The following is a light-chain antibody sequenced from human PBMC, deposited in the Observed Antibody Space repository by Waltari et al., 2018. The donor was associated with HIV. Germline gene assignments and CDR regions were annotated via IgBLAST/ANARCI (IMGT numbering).Light chain of an antibody. Sequence: QSALTQPASVSGSPGQSITISCYLNDYEYVSWYQRHPGKAPKVIIYEVTNRPSGLSNRFSRSKSGNTATLTSSGLQPEDEADDFCTSYISGTTPVFGRGTRVTVL. CDR3: TSYISGTTPV. CDR1: YLNDYEY. CDR2: EVT. V-gene: IGLV2-14*01. J-gene: IGLJ2*01.